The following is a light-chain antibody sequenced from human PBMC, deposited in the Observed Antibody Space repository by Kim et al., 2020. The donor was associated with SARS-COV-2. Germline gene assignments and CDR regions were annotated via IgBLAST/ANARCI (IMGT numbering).Light chain of an antibody. CDR3: QQYYNYPRA. J-gene: IGKJ1*01. CDR1: HDISNY. V-gene: IGKV1-16*02. Sequence: ASVGDSVTIPCRASHDISNYLAWFQQKPGKAPKSLMYAASSLQSGVPSKFSGSGSGTDFTLTINNLQPDDFATYYCQQYYNYPRAFGQGTKVDIK. CDR2: AAS.